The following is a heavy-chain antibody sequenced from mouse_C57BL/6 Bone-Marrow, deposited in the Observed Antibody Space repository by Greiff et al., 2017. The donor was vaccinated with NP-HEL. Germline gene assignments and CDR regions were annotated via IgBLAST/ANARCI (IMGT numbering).Heavy chain of an antibody. V-gene: IGHV1-26*01. CDR2: ITPNNGGT. Sequence: EVQLQQSGPELVKPGASVKISCKASGYTFTDYYMNWVKQSHGKSLEWIGDITPNNGGTSYNQKIKGKATLTVDKSSSTAYMELRSLTSEDSAVYYCARSPYDYDGGGDAMDYWGQGTSVTVSS. CDR1: GYTFTDYY. D-gene: IGHD2-4*01. J-gene: IGHJ4*01. CDR3: ARSPYDYDGGGDAMDY.